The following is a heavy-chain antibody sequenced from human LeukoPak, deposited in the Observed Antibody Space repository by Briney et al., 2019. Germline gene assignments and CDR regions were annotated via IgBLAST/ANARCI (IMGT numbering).Heavy chain of an antibody. Sequence: SETLSLTCTVSGGSISSGSYYWSWIRQPAGKGLEWIGRIYTSESTNYNPSLTSRDTISVDTSKNQFSVKLSSVTAADTAVYDCARVVTIFGVGGMDVWGQGTTVTVSS. CDR1: GGSISSGSYY. D-gene: IGHD3-3*01. V-gene: IGHV4-61*02. CDR3: ARVVTIFGVGGMDV. CDR2: IYTSEST. J-gene: IGHJ6*02.